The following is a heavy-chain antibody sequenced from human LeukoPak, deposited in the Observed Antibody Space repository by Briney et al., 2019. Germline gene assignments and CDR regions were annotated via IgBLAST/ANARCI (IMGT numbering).Heavy chain of an antibody. J-gene: IGHJ6*02. V-gene: IGHV3-23*01. CDR2: ISGSGDST. D-gene: IGHD3/OR15-3a*01. Sequence: PGGSLRLSCAASGFTFSTSGLGWVRQAPGKGLEWVSAISGSGDSTYYADSVKGRFTISRDNSKNTLYLQMNSLRAEDTAVYYCAKGTGYYYYYAMDVWGQGTTVTVSS. CDR3: AKGTGYYYYYAMDV. CDR1: GFTFSTSG.